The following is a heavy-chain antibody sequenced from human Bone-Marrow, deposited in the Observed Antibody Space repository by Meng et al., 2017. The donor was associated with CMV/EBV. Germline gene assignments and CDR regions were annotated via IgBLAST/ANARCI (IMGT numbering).Heavy chain of an antibody. D-gene: IGHD2-2*01. CDR2: ISAYNGNT. J-gene: IGHJ5*02. CDR3: ARGQLPPRAWFDP. V-gene: IGHV1-18*01. CDR1: GYTFTSYG. Sequence: VQMLPSGAEVNKPGGSVNVSCKASGYTFTSYGISWVRQAPGQGLEWMGWISAYNGNTNYAQKLQGRVTMTTDTSTSTAYMELRSLRSDDTAVYYCARGQLPPRAWFDPWGQGTLVTVSS.